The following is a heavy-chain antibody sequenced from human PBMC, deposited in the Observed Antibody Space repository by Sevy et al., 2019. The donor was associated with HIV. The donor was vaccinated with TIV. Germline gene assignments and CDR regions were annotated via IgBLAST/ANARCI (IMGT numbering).Heavy chain of an antibody. D-gene: IGHD3-16*01. J-gene: IGHJ4*02. CDR3: AKDMASGGGGAYYFDY. V-gene: IGHV3-43*01. Sequence: GGSLRLSCAASGFTFDDHTMHWVRQPPGKGLEWVSLISWDGGSTYYADSVKGRFTISRDNSKNSLFLQMNSLGAEDPAFFYCAKDMASGGGGAYYFDYWGQGTLVTVSS. CDR2: ISWDGGST. CDR1: GFTFDDHT.